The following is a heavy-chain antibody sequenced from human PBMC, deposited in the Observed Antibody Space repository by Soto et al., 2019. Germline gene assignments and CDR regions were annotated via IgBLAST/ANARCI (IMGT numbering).Heavy chain of an antibody. V-gene: IGHV4-59*01. CDR1: GSSSSSSY. CDR2: IYYSGST. D-gene: IGHD3-9*01. CDR3: GRGGSWRRPPVLRYLVWLPRANWLDP. J-gene: IGHJ5*02. Sequence: SETLSLTGTASGSSSSSSYWSWIRQLPGKGLEWIGYIYYSGSTNYNLSLKSRVTISVDTSKNQFSLKLSSVTAADTAVYYCGRGGSWRRPPVLRYLVWLPRANWLDPWGEGTLVTVSP.